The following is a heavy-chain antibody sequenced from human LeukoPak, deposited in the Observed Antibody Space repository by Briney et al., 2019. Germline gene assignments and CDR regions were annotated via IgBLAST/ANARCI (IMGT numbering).Heavy chain of an antibody. V-gene: IGHV3-48*04. J-gene: IGHJ4*02. CDR1: GFTFSTYS. Sequence: GGSLRLSCAASGFTFSTYSMNWVRQVPGKGLEWVSYISSSGSTIYYADSVKGRFTISRDNAKNSLYLQMNSLRAEDTAVYYCARKSRNFDYWGQGTLVTVSS. CDR3: ARKSRNFDY. CDR2: ISSSGSTI. D-gene: IGHD2-2*01.